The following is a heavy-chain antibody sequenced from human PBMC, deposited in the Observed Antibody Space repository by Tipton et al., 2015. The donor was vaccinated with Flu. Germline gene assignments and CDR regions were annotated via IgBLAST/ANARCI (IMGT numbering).Heavy chain of an antibody. V-gene: IGHV3-23*01. D-gene: IGHD4-23*01. CDR3: AFSPLTVVTPVELDY. Sequence: SLRLSCAASGFTSSSYAMSWVRQAPGKGLEWVSAISGSGGSTYYADSVKGRFTISRDNSKNTLYLQMNSLRAEDTAVYYCAFSPLTVVTPVELDYWSQGTLVTVSS. J-gene: IGHJ4*02. CDR2: ISGSGGST. CDR1: GFTSSSYA.